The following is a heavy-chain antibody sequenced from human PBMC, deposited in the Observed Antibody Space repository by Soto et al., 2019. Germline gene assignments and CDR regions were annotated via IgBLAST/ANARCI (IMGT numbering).Heavy chain of an antibody. CDR2: IDPSDSYT. Sequence: PGESLKISCKGSGYSFTSYWISWVRQMPGKGLEWMGRIDPSDSYTNYSPSFQGHVTISADKSISTAYLRWSSPKASDTAMYYCARAHIVVVPAAMPEDYWGQGTLVTVSS. CDR3: ARAHIVVVPAAMPEDY. D-gene: IGHD2-2*01. CDR1: GYSFTSYW. V-gene: IGHV5-10-1*01. J-gene: IGHJ4*02.